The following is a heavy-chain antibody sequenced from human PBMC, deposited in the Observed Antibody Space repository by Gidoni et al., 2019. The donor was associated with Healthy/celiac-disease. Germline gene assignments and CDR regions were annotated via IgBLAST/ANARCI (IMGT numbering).Heavy chain of an antibody. V-gene: IGHV3-23*01. D-gene: IGHD2-2*01. Sequence: EVQLLESGGGLVQPGGSLRFSCAASGFPFSSYARSWVRQAPGKGREGVSAISGSGGSTYYADSVKGRFTISRDNSKNTLYLQMNSLRAEDTAVYYCAKDRRSSTLYYFDYWGQGTLVTVSS. J-gene: IGHJ4*02. CDR3: AKDRRSSTLYYFDY. CDR2: ISGSGGST. CDR1: GFPFSSYA.